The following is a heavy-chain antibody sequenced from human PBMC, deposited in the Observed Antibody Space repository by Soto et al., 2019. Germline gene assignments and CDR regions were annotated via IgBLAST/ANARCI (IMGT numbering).Heavy chain of an antibody. CDR3: ARVGYDFWSCATCMDV. D-gene: IGHD3-3*01. CDR2: IYHSGST. CDR1: GGSISSSNW. V-gene: IGHV4-4*02. J-gene: IGHJ6*02. Sequence: PSETLSLTCAVSGGSISSSNWWSWVRQPPGTGLEWIGEIYHSGSTNYNPSLKSRVTISVDKSKNQFSLQLSSVTAADTAVYSCARVGYDFWSCATCMDVWGQGTTVTVSS.